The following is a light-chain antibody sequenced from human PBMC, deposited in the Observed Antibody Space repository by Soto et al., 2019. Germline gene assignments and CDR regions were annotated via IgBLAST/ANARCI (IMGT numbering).Light chain of an antibody. CDR1: IRELGGYNY. CDR3: SSYTRSSTRYV. J-gene: IGLJ1*01. Sequence: STTIFCSRPIRELGGYNYVSWYQQHPGKAPKLMIYEVSNRPSGVSNRFSGSKYGNAASMTISGLQAEDEADYYCSSYTRSSTRYVFGTGTKVAVL. CDR2: EVS. V-gene: IGLV2-14*01.